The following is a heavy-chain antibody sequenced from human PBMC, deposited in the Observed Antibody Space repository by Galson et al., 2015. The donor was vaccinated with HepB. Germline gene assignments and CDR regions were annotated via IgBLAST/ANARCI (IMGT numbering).Heavy chain of an antibody. Sequence: SVKVSCKASGYTFTSYGISWVRQAPGQGLEWMGWISAYNGNTNYAQKLQGRVTMTTDTSTSTAYMELRSLRSDDTAVYYCARVGEGGFVVTNDAFDIWGQGTMVTVSS. V-gene: IGHV1-18*01. D-gene: IGHD1-14*01. J-gene: IGHJ3*02. CDR3: ARVGEGGFVVTNDAFDI. CDR1: GYTFTSYG. CDR2: ISAYNGNT.